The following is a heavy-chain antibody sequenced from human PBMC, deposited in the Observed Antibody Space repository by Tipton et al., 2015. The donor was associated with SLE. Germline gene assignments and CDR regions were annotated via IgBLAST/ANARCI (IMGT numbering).Heavy chain of an antibody. CDR1: GFTFSSYS. CDR3: ASQAGWYFDL. J-gene: IGHJ2*01. V-gene: IGHV3-21*01. CDR2: ISSSSSYI. Sequence: SLRLSCAASGFTFSSYSMNWVRQAPGKGLEWVSSISSSSSYIYYADSVKGRFTISRDNAKNSLYLQVNSLRAGDTAVYYCASQAGWYFDLWGRGTLVTVSS.